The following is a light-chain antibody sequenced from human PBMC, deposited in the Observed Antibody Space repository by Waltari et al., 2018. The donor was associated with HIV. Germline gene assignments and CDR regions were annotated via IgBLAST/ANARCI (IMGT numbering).Light chain of an antibody. Sequence: QSALTQPASVSGSPGQSITISCTGNSSDVGSYNLVSWYQQHPGKAPKLMIYEVTKRPSGVSKRFSGSEAGNTASLTISGLQAEDEGDYHCCSYAGTSILVFGGGTKLTVL. CDR1: SSDVGSYNL. J-gene: IGLJ3*02. V-gene: IGLV2-23*02. CDR2: EVT. CDR3: CSYAGTSILV.